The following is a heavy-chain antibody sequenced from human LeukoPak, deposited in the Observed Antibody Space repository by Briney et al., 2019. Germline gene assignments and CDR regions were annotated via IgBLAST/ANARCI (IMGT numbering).Heavy chain of an antibody. J-gene: IGHJ4*02. V-gene: IGHV3-30-3*01. Sequence: GGSLRLSCAASGFTFSSYAMHWVRQAPGKGLEWVAVISYDGSNKYYADSVKGRFTISRDNSRSTLYLQVNSLRPEDTAIYYCAREGYYGSGSPPSLYFDYWGQGTLVTVSS. CDR3: AREGYYGSGSPPSLYFDY. CDR2: ISYDGSNK. D-gene: IGHD3-10*01. CDR1: GFTFSSYA.